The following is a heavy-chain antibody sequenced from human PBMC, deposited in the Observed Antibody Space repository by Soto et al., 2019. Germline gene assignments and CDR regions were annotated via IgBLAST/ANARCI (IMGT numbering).Heavy chain of an antibody. J-gene: IGHJ3*02. CDR3: ARDLVAKVAFDI. Sequence: EVQLVESGGGLVQPGGSLRLSCAASGFTLSSFWIHWFRQAPGKGLVWVSRINSDGTNTRYADSVRGRFTISRDNAKNTLYLQMNSLRAEDTAVYYCARDLVAKVAFDIWGQGTMVTVSS. CDR2: INSDGTNT. V-gene: IGHV3-74*01. D-gene: IGHD2-8*02. CDR1: GFTLSSFW.